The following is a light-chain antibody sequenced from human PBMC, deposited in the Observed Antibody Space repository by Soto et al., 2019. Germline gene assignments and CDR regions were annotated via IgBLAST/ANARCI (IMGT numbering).Light chain of an antibody. V-gene: IGKV3-15*01. Sequence: EVMMTQSPATLSVSPGERATLSCRASQSVRSSLAWYQQKPGQAPRLLIYAASTRATGIPARFSGSGSETEFTLTINSLQSEDSAVYYCQQYNTWPETFGQGTKVDIK. CDR2: AAS. CDR3: QQYNTWPET. CDR1: QSVRSS. J-gene: IGKJ1*01.